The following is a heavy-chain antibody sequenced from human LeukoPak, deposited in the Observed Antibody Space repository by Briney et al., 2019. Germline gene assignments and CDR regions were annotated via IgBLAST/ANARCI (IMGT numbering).Heavy chain of an antibody. Sequence: ASVKVSCKASGYTFTGYYMHWVRQAPGQGLEWMGWINPNSVGTNYAQRFQGRVTMTRDTSISTAYMELSRLRSDDTAVYYCARDWSGGSLGNDYWGQGTLVTVSS. CDR1: GYTFTGYY. V-gene: IGHV1-2*02. D-gene: IGHD2-15*01. CDR2: INPNSVGT. CDR3: ARDWSGGSLGNDY. J-gene: IGHJ4*02.